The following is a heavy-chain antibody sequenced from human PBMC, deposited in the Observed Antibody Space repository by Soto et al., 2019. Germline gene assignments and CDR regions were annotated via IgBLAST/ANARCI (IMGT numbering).Heavy chain of an antibody. CDR2: ITSSSSYI. Sequence: PGGSLRLSCAASGFTFSTYTMNWVRQAPGKGLEWVSSITSSSSYIYFADSLRGRFTISRDNARNTLYLQMNSLRAEDTAVYYCARELELNNYYGLDVWGQGTTVTVSS. J-gene: IGHJ6*02. V-gene: IGHV3-21*01. CDR3: ARELELNNYYGLDV. D-gene: IGHD1-7*01. CDR1: GFTFSTYT.